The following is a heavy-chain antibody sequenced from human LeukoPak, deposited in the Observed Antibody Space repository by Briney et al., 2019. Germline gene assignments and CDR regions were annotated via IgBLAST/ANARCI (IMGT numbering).Heavy chain of an antibody. D-gene: IGHD6-13*01. J-gene: IGHJ4*02. CDR1: GGSINGYY. Sequence: PSETLSLTCTVSGGSINGYYWSWIRQPPGKGLEWIGYIYYSGSTNYNPSLKSRVTISVDTSKNQFSLKLSSVTAADTAVYYCARLYSSSWDYYFDYWGQGTLVTVSS. CDR3: ARLYSSSWDYYFDY. CDR2: IYYSGST. V-gene: IGHV4-59*08.